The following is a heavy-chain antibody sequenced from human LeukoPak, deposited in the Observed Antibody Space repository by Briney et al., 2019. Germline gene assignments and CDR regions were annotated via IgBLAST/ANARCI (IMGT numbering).Heavy chain of an antibody. J-gene: IGHJ4*02. D-gene: IGHD3/OR15-3a*01. V-gene: IGHV3-53*01. Sequence: PGGSLRLSCAASGFTVRTHSMSWVRQAPGKGLEWVSIIYSGGTSYYADSVKGRFTISRDKSKNTVYLQMNSLRAEDTAVYYCARGRDWVEYWGQGTLVTVSS. CDR2: IYSGGTS. CDR3: ARGRDWVEY. CDR1: GFTVRTHS.